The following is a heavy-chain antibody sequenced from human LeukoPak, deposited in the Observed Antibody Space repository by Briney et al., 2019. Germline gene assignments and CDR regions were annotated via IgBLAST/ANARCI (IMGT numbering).Heavy chain of an antibody. D-gene: IGHD3-10*01. CDR3: AGMITMVRGVILYYFDY. V-gene: IGHV4-38-2*02. Sequence: SETLSLTCTVSGYSISSGYYWGWIRQPPGKGLEWIGSIYHSGSTYYNPSLKSRVTISVDTSKNQFSLKLSSVTAADTAVYYCAGMITMVRGVILYYFDYWGQGTLVTVSS. CDR2: IYHSGST. CDR1: GYSISSGYY. J-gene: IGHJ4*02.